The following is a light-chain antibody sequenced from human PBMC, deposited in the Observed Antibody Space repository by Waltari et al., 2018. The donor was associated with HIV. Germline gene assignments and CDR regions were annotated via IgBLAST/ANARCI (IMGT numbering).Light chain of an antibody. CDR1: KSNIGAGYA. CDR3: QSWDEGLSGYV. V-gene: IGLV1-40*01. Sequence: QSVLTQPPSLSGAPGQRVTISCTGSKSNIGAGYAVHWYQQVPGTAPKLLISGNNNRPPGDPERFSGAKSDTSTYLAITGLQAEDEADCYCQSWDEGLSGYVFGTGSKVTVL. CDR2: GNN. J-gene: IGLJ1*01.